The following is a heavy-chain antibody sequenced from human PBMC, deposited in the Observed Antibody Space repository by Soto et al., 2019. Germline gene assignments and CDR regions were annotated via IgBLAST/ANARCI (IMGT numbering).Heavy chain of an antibody. J-gene: IGHJ6*02. CDR3: ARGLWLLAGGMDA. D-gene: IGHD2-15*01. V-gene: IGHV1-2*04. CDR2: INPNSGGT. CDR1: GYTFTGYY. Sequence: ASVKVSCKASGYTFTGYYMHWVRQAPGQGLEWMGWINPNSGGTNYAQKFQGWVTMTRDTSISTAYMELSRLRSDDTAVYYCARGLWLLAGGMDAWGQGTTVTVSS.